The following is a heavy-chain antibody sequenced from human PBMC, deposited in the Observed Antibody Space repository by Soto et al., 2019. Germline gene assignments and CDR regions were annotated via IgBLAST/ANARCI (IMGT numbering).Heavy chain of an antibody. CDR1: GYTFTTYA. Sequence: ASVKVSCKASGYTFTTYALTWVRQAPGQGLEWMGWITVYKGNTNYAQKLQGRVTLTTDTSTSTAYMELRSLRSDDTAVYYCARNRGGGGDYAPYDYWGQGTQVTVSS. CDR3: ARNRGGGGDYAPYDY. D-gene: IGHD4-17*01. V-gene: IGHV1-18*01. CDR2: ITVYKGNT. J-gene: IGHJ4*02.